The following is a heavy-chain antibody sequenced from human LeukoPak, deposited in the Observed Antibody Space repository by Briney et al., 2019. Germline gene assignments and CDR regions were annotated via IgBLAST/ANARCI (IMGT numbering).Heavy chain of an antibody. V-gene: IGHV3-53*01. CDR3: AREGMKDANFDC. CDR1: GFTVSGNY. Sequence: GGSLRLSCAASGFTVSGNYMSWVRQAPGKGLEWVSVIYLDGTTYYADSVKGRFTISRDNSKNTLYLQMNSLRAEDTAVFYCAREGMKDANFDCWGQGTLVTVSS. J-gene: IGHJ4*02. CDR2: IYLDGTT.